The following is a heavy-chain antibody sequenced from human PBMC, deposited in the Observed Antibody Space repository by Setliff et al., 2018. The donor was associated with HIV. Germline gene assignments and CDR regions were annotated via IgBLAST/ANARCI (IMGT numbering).Heavy chain of an antibody. CDR2: IYYSGST. CDR1: GGSISSGGYY. V-gene: IGHV4-31*03. CDR3: ARARGLLPYFYLDV. D-gene: IGHD3-10*01. Sequence: SETLSLTCTVSGGSISSGGYYWSWIRQHPGKGLEWIGYIYYSGSTYYNPSLKIRVTMSVDTSKNQLSLKLSSVTAADTAVYYCARARGLLPYFYLDVWGKGTTVTVSS. J-gene: IGHJ6*03.